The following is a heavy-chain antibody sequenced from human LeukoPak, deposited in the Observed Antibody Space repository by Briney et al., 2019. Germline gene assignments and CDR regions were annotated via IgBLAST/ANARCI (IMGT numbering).Heavy chain of an antibody. Sequence: PGGSLRLSCAASGFAFSSQAMGRVRQAPGKGLEWVSVISDSGSLTYYADSVKGRFTISRDNSKKTLFLQLNSLRAEDTAVYYCAKDARRTNGWYYFDYRGQGALVTVSS. CDR1: GFAFSSQA. J-gene: IGHJ4*02. V-gene: IGHV3-23*01. CDR2: ISDSGSLT. D-gene: IGHD6-19*01. CDR3: AKDARRTNGWYYFDY.